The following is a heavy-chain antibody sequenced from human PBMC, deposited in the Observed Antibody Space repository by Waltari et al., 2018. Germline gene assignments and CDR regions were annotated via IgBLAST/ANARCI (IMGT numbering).Heavy chain of an antibody. Sequence: QVQLVQSGSELKKPGASVKVSCKASGYTFTSYAMTWVRQAPGQGLEWMGWINTNTGNPTYAQGFTGRFVFSLDTSVSTAYLQISSLKAEDTAVYYCARGKRFLEWLPSYYFDYWGQGTLVTVSS. CDR1: GYTFTSYA. CDR3: ARGKRFLEWLPSYYFDY. CDR2: INTNTGNP. D-gene: IGHD3-3*01. V-gene: IGHV7-4-1*02. J-gene: IGHJ4*02.